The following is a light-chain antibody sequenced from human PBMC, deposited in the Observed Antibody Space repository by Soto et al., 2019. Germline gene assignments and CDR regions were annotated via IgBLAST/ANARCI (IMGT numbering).Light chain of an antibody. CDR1: SGDVGGYNY. CDR2: DVS. Sequence: QSALTQPPSVSGSPGQSVTISCSGTSGDVGGYNYVSWYQQHPGTAPKLIISDVSIRPSGVSDRFSGSKSGNTASLTISGLQAEDEADYYCSSYTTSSTQVFGTGTKLTVL. CDR3: SSYTTSSTQV. J-gene: IGLJ1*01. V-gene: IGLV2-14*03.